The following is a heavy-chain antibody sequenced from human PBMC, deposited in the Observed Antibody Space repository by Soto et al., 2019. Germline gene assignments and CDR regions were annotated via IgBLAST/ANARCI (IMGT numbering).Heavy chain of an antibody. Sequence: SETLSLTCTVSGGSISSGPYSWGWIRQPPGKGLEWIGTFYYSGSTHYNPSLESRVTISVDKSKNQFSLKLSSVTAADTAVYYCASILRYYGMDVWGQGTTVTVSS. CDR3: ASILRYYGMDV. D-gene: IGHD2-2*02. V-gene: IGHV4-39*07. CDR2: FYYSGST. CDR1: GGSISSGPYS. J-gene: IGHJ6*02.